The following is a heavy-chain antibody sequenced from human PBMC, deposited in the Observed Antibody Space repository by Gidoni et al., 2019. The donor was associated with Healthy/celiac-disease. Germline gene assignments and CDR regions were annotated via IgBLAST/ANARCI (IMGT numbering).Heavy chain of an antibody. D-gene: IGHD6-13*01. CDR3: ARGTELSIAAAEEYFQH. J-gene: IGHJ1*01. CDR2: MNPNSGNT. CDR1: GYTVTSYD. V-gene: IGHV1-8*01. Sequence: QVQLVQSGAEVKKPGASVTVSCKASGYTVTSYDINWVRQATGQGLECMGWMNPNSGNTGYAQKFQGRVTMTRNTSISTAYMELSSLRSEDTAVYYCARGTELSIAAAEEYFQHWGQGTLVTVSS.